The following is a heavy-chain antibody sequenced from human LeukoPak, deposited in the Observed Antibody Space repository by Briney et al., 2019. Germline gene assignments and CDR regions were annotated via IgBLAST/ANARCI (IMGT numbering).Heavy chain of an antibody. CDR1: GFTFSSYS. CDR2: ISSSSSYT. D-gene: IGHD4-23*01. Sequence: GGSLRLSCAASGFTFSSYSMNWVRQAPGKGLEWVSSISSSSSYTYYADSVKDRFTISRDNAKNSLYLQMNSLRAEDTAVYYCARASNSVLFDYWGQGTLVTVSS. CDR3: ARASNSVLFDY. V-gene: IGHV3-21*01. J-gene: IGHJ4*02.